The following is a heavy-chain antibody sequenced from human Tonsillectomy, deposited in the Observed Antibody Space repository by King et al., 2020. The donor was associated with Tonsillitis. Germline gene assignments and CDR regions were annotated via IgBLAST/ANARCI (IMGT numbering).Heavy chain of an antibody. Sequence: QVQLQESGPGLVKPSESLSLTCTVSGGSISSYYWSWIRQPPGKGLEWIGYIYYSGSTNYNPSLKSRVTISVDTSKNQFSLKLSSVTAADTAVYYCARDTVRGNWFDPWGQGTLVTVSS. D-gene: IGHD3-10*02. J-gene: IGHJ5*02. V-gene: IGHV4-59*01. CDR1: GGSISSYY. CDR3: ARDTVRGNWFDP. CDR2: IYYSGST.